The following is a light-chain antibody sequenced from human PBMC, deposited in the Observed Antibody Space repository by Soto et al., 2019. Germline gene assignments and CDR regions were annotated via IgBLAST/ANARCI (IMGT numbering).Light chain of an antibody. V-gene: IGKV1-5*01. Sequence: DIQMTQSPSTLSASVGDRVTITCRASESVSSWLAWYQQKPGTAPKLLIYDVSTLESGVPSRFSGSGSGTEFTLTISSLQPDDFATYYCQHYNSYSEAFGQGTKVDIK. CDR3: QHYNSYSEA. J-gene: IGKJ1*01. CDR2: DVS. CDR1: ESVSSW.